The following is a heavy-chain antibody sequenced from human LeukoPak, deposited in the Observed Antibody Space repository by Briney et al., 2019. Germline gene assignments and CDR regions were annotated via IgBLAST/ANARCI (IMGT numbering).Heavy chain of an antibody. J-gene: IGHJ4*02. CDR1: GFTFSSYG. CDR2: IWYDGSNK. V-gene: IGHV3-33*06. Sequence: GGSLGLSCAASGFTFSSYGMHWVRQAPGKGLEWVAVIWYDGSNKYYADSVKGRFTISRDNSKNTLYLQMNSLRAEDTAVYYCAKNYYDSSGYYWFDYWGQGTLVTVSS. CDR3: AKNYYDSSGYYWFDY. D-gene: IGHD3-22*01.